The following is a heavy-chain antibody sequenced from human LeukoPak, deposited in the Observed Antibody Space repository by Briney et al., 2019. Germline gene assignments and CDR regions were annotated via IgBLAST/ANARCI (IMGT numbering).Heavy chain of an antibody. CDR1: GGSISSSSYY. Sequence: SETLSLTCTVSGGSISSSSYYWGWIRQPPGKGLEWIGSIYYSGSTYYNPSLKSRVAISVDTSKNQFSLKLSSVTAADTAVYYCARESTRYCSGGSCLVDYWGQGTLVTVSS. V-gene: IGHV4-39*07. CDR2: IYYSGST. D-gene: IGHD2-15*01. CDR3: ARESTRYCSGGSCLVDY. J-gene: IGHJ4*02.